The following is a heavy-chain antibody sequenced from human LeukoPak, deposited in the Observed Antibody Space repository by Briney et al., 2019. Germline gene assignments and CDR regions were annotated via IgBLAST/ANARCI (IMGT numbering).Heavy chain of an antibody. CDR3: ASHHGGFPFDY. CDR2: ISSSGSTI. Sequence: GGSLRLSCAASGFTFSDYYMSWIRQAPGTGLEWVSSISSSGSTIYYADSVKGRFTISRDNAKNSLYLQMNSLRAEDTAVYYCASHHGGFPFDYWGQGTLVTVSS. V-gene: IGHV3-11*01. J-gene: IGHJ4*02. D-gene: IGHD2-15*01. CDR1: GFTFSDYY.